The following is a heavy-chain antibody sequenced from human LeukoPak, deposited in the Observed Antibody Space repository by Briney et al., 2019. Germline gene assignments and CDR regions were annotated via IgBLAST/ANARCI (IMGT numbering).Heavy chain of an antibody. J-gene: IGHJ4*02. CDR3: ARLPNYYGSGSLFDY. CDR2: IYPGDSDT. CDR1: GYSFTSYW. D-gene: IGHD3-10*01. V-gene: IGHV5-51*01. Sequence: GESLKISCKGSGYSFTSYWIGWVRQMPGKGLEWMGIIYPGDSDTRYSPSFQGQVTISADKSISTAYLQWSSLKASDTAMYYSARLPNYYGSGSLFDYWGQGTLVTVSS.